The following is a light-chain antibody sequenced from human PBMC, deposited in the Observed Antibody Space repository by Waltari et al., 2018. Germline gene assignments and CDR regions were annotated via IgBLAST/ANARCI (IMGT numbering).Light chain of an antibody. V-gene: IGLV2-23*01. CDR2: EGS. J-gene: IGLJ2*01. Sequence: QSALTQPASVSGSPGQSITISCTGTSSDVGSYNPAPWYQHHPGKAPKVMIYEGSERPSGVSNRFSGSKSGNTASLTISGLQAEDEADYYCCSYAGSSPSVVFGGGTKLTVL. CDR3: CSYAGSSPSVV. CDR1: SSDVGSYNP.